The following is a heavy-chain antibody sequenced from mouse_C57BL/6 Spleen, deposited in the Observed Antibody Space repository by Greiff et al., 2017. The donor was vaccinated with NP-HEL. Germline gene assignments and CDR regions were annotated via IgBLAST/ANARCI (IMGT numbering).Heavy chain of an antibody. D-gene: IGHD1-1*01. CDR2: IDPSDSYT. J-gene: IGHJ1*03. CDR1: GYTFTSYC. Sequence: QVQLQQPGAELVRPGTSVKLSCKASGYTFTSYCMHWVKQTPGQGLEWIGVIDPSDSYTNYTQKFKGKATLTVDKASSTAYMQLSSLTSEDSAVYYCASPLLIATGGYFDVWGTGTTVTVSS. V-gene: IGHV1-59*01. CDR3: ASPLLIATGGYFDV.